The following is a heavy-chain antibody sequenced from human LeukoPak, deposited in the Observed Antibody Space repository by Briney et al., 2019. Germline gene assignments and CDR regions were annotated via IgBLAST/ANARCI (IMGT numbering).Heavy chain of an antibody. D-gene: IGHD3-16*01. CDR1: GDSMSSYS. V-gene: IGHV4-59*12. CDR2: IFNSGST. Sequence: PSETLSLTCTVSGDSMSSYSWSWIRQPPGKGLEWIGYIFNSGSTIYNPSLKSRVTMSVDTSKNQFSLKLSSVTAADTAVYYCARVPPGGGEASWYYFDYWGQGTLVTVSS. CDR3: ARVPPGGGEASWYYFDY. J-gene: IGHJ4*02.